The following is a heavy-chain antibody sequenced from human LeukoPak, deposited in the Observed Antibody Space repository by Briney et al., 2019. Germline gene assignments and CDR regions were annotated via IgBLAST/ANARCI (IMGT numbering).Heavy chain of an antibody. CDR1: GGSFSGYY. Sequence: SETLSLTCAVYGGSFSGYYWSWLRQPPGKGLEWIGEINHRGSTNYNPSLKSRVTISVDTSKNQFSLKLSSVTAADTAVYYCARRVYYGSGRPNWFDPWGQGTLVTVSS. V-gene: IGHV4-34*01. CDR2: INHRGST. J-gene: IGHJ5*02. CDR3: ARRVYYGSGRPNWFDP. D-gene: IGHD3-10*01.